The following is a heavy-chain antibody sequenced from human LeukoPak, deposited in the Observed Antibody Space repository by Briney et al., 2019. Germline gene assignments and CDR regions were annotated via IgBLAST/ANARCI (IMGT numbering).Heavy chain of an antibody. J-gene: IGHJ4*02. CDR3: AKVRSGYYGVLDY. V-gene: IGHV3-23*01. D-gene: IGHD3-3*01. CDR1: GFPFSSYA. CDR2: VSSGGGNT. Sequence: GGSLRLSCAASGFPFSSYAMSWVRQAPGKGLEWVSAVSSGGGNTYYTDSVKGRFTISRDNSKNTLYLQMNSLRAEDTAIYYCAKVRSGYYGVLDYWGQGTLVTVSS.